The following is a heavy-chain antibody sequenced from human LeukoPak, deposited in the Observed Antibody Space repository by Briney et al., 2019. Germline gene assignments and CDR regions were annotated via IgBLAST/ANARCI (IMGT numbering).Heavy chain of an antibody. V-gene: IGHV4-34*01. Sequence: PSETLSLTCAVYGGSFSGYYWSWIRQPPGKGLEWIGEINHSGSTNYNPSLKSRVTISVDTSKNQFSLKLSSVTAADTAVYYCARGPRKIRSGGSCYSDYWGQGTLVTVSS. CDR3: ARGPRKIRSGGSCYSDY. J-gene: IGHJ4*02. CDR2: INHSGST. D-gene: IGHD2-15*01. CDR1: GGSFSGYY.